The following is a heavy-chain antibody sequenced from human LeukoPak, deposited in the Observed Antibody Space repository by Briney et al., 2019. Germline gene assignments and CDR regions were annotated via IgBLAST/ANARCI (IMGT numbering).Heavy chain of an antibody. CDR2: IIPIFGTA. V-gene: IGHV1-69*13. CDR3: ARVGNFLSLSYYYFDY. J-gene: IGHJ4*02. Sequence: GASVKVSCKASGGTFSSYAISWVRQAPGQGLEWMGGIIPIFGTANYAQKFQGRVTITADESTSTAYMELSSLRSEDTAVYYCARVGNFLSLSYYYFDYWGQGTLVTVSS. D-gene: IGHD1-7*01. CDR1: GGTFSSYA.